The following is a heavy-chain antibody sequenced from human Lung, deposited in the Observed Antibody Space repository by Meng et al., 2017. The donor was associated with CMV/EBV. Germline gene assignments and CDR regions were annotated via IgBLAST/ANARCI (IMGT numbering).Heavy chain of an antibody. CDR1: GFTFSNDW. J-gene: IGHJ4*02. CDR3: ARAATYYSGSGSYYDS. D-gene: IGHD3-10*01. Sequence: GESLKISCAASGFTFSNDWMSWVRQAPGKGLEWVANIKQDGGERYYVDSVKGRFTISRDNAKNSLYLQMNSLRAEDTAVYFCARAATYYSGSGSYYDSWGQGTLVTVSS. V-gene: IGHV3-7*04. CDR2: IKQDGGER.